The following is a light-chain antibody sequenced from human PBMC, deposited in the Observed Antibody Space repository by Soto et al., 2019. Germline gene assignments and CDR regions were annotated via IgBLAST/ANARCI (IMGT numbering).Light chain of an antibody. Sequence: DIVLTQSPATLSVSPGGRATLSCRANQSVSTYLAWYQQRPGQAPRLLIYRASTPAPGLPARFSGSGSGTEFSLTISRLEPEDFAVYYCQQYGSSPRTFGQGTKVEIK. V-gene: IGKV3-15*01. CDR2: RAS. CDR3: QQYGSSPRT. CDR1: QSVSTY. J-gene: IGKJ1*01.